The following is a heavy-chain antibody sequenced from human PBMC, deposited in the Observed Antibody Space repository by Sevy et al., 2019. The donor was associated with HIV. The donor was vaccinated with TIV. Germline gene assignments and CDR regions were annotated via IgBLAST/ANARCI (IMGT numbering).Heavy chain of an antibody. CDR3: ARERGSNILTLGLDF. D-gene: IGHD3-9*01. Sequence: SETLSLTCTVSAGSISSDYYFWNWIRQPAGKGLEWTGRIHASGSTIYNPSLKSRVTMSVDKSKSQFSLRLTSVTAADSAVYFCARERGSNILTLGLDFWGQGSLVTVSS. CDR1: AGSISSDYYF. V-gene: IGHV4-61*02. CDR2: IHASGST. J-gene: IGHJ4*02.